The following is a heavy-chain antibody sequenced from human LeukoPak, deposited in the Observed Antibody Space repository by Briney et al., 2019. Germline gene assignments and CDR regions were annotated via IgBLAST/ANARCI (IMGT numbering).Heavy chain of an antibody. V-gene: IGHV4-59*01. D-gene: IGHD5-18*01. CDR3: ARHQTYADTGFGDYFDY. Sequence: SETLSLTCTVCGGSISRYYWRWIRQPPGEGLEWLGYVYYSGTTNYNPSRRSRVIISADTSKNQFFLQVSSVTPADTAVNYRARHQTYADTGFGDYFDYWGQGILVTVSS. CDR1: GGSISRYY. J-gene: IGHJ4*02. CDR2: VYYSGTT.